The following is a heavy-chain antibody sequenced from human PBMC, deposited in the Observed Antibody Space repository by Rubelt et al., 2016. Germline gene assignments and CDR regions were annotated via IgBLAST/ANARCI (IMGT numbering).Heavy chain of an antibody. V-gene: IGHV4-59*08. CDR2: IYDSGTT. CDR3: ARLGIAGNWFDP. CDR1: GGSFSRDY. J-gene: IGHJ5*02. Sequence: QVQLQESGPGLVKPSETLSLTCTVSGGSFSRDYWSWIRQPPGKGLEWIGYIYDSGTTNSNRSLKSRVTISVDTPKNEVSLKLRSVTAADTAVYYCARLGIAGNWFDPWGQGTLVTVSS. D-gene: IGHD6-13*01.